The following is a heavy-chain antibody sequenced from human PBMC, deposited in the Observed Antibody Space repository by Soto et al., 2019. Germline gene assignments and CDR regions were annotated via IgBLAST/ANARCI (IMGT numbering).Heavy chain of an antibody. D-gene: IGHD3-16*02. Sequence: GGSRRLACAASGFTFSNFWMSWVRQAPGGGREWVASIKQDGSAKYSVESVKGRFTISRDNAKTSLFLQMSSLRAEDTAVYYCTRSPPYDYVWGSYRSYFDYWGQGTQVTVSS. V-gene: IGHV3-7*03. CDR1: GFTFSNFW. CDR3: TRSPPYDYVWGSYRSYFDY. CDR2: IKQDGSAK. J-gene: IGHJ4*02.